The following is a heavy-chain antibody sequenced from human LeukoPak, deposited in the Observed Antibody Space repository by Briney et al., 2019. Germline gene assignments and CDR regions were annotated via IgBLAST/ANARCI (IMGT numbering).Heavy chain of an antibody. CDR2: MNPNSGNT. CDR3: ARRKIMVRGVFDY. Sequence: VASVKVSCKASGYTFTSYDINWVRQATGQGLEWMGWMNPNSGNTGYAQKFQGRVTMTRNTSISTAYMELSSLRSEDTAVYYCARRKIMVRGVFDYWGQGTLVTVSS. V-gene: IGHV1-8*02. J-gene: IGHJ4*02. CDR1: GYTFTSYD. D-gene: IGHD3-10*01.